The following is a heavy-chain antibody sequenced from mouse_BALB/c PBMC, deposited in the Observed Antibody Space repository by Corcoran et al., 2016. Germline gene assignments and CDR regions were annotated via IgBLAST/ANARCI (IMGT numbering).Heavy chain of an antibody. CDR3: ARRGDYDFFDY. CDR2: ILPGSGST. D-gene: IGHD2-4*01. J-gene: IGHJ2*01. Sequence: QVQLQQSGAELMKPGASVKISCKATGYTFSSYWIEWVKQRPGHGLEWIGEILPGSGSTNYNEKFKGKATFTADTSSNTAYMQLSSLTSEDSAVYYCARRGDYDFFDYWGQGTTLTVSS. V-gene: IGHV1-9*01. CDR1: GYTFSSYW.